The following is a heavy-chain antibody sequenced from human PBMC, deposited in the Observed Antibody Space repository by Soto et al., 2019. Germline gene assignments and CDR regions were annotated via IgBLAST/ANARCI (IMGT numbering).Heavy chain of an antibody. D-gene: IGHD2-8*01. Sequence: PGGSLRLSCAASGFTFSSYAMHWVRQAPGKGLEWVAVISYDGSNKYYADSVKGRFTISRDNAKNTLYLQMNSLRAEDTAVYYCARGLGYCTNGVCYGFAYWGQGTLVTVSS. CDR1: GFTFSSYA. CDR2: ISYDGSNK. J-gene: IGHJ4*02. CDR3: ARGLGYCTNGVCYGFAY. V-gene: IGHV3-30-3*01.